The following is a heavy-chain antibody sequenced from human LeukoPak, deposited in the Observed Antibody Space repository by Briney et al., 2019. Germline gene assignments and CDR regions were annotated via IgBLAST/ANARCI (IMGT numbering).Heavy chain of an antibody. Sequence: SETLSLTCAVSGYSISSGYYWGWIWQPPGKGLEWIGSIYHSGSTYYNPSLKSRVTISVDTSKNQFSLKLSSVTAADTAVYYCAQHDLYGSGSPDYWGQGTLVTVSS. D-gene: IGHD3-10*01. J-gene: IGHJ4*02. CDR1: GYSISSGYY. CDR3: AQHDLYGSGSPDY. V-gene: IGHV4-38-2*01. CDR2: IYHSGST.